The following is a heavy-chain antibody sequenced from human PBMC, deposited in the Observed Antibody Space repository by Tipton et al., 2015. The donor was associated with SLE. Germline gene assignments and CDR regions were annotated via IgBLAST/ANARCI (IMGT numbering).Heavy chain of an antibody. J-gene: IGHJ4*02. D-gene: IGHD1-26*01. Sequence: RSLRLSCAASGFTFSSYAMSWVRQAPGKGLEWVAVISYDGSNKYYADSVKGRFTISRDNSKNTLYLQMNSLRAEDTAVYYCAREIHGGSYSNFDCWGQGTLVTVSS. CDR3: AREIHGGSYSNFDC. CDR2: ISYDGSNK. V-gene: IGHV3-30-3*01. CDR1: GFTFSSYA.